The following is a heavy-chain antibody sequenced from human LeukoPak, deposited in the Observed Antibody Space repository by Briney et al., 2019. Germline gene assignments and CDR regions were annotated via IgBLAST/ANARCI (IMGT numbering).Heavy chain of an antibody. CDR1: GGSISSYY. Sequence: SETLSLTCTVSGGSISSYYWSWIRQPPGKGLEWIGYTYYSGSTNYNPSLKSRVTISVDTSKNQFSLKLSSVTAADTAFYYCARELQDVFDIWGQGTMVTVSS. CDR2: TYYSGST. V-gene: IGHV4-59*01. D-gene: IGHD4-11*01. J-gene: IGHJ3*02. CDR3: ARELQDVFDI.